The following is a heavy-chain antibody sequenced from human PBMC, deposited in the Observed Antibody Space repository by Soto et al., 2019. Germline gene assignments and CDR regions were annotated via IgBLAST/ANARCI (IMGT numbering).Heavy chain of an antibody. CDR3: ARSVEWLASFDY. J-gene: IGHJ4*02. V-gene: IGHV1-8*01. Sequence: GXSVKVSCKASGYTFTSYDINWVRQATGQGLEWMGWMNPNSGNTGYAQKFQGRVTMTRNTSISTAYMELSSLRSEDTAVYYCARSVEWLASFDYWGQGTLVTVSS. D-gene: IGHD6-19*01. CDR2: MNPNSGNT. CDR1: GYTFTSYD.